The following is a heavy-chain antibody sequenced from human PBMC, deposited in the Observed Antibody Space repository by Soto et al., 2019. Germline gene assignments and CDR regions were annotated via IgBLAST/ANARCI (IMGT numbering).Heavy chain of an antibody. D-gene: IGHD2-15*01. V-gene: IGHV3-23*01. CDR2: VSIGGST. Sequence: DVQLLESGGGLVQPEGSLRLSCAASGFTFSSYAMGWVRQGPGKGLEWVAVVSIGGSTHYADSVRGRFTISRVNSKTTLSLQLNSLTAEDTAVYFCAKRRGAGGHFDYWGQGALVTVSS. CDR3: AKRRGAGGHFDY. CDR1: GFTFSSYA. J-gene: IGHJ4*02.